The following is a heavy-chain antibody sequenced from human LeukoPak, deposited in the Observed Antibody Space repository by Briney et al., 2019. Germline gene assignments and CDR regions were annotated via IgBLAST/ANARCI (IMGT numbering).Heavy chain of an antibody. V-gene: IGHV3-23*01. CDR1: GFTFSSYA. D-gene: IGHD5-18*01. CDR2: ISGSGGST. Sequence: QTGGSLRLSCAASGFTFSSYAMSWVRQAPGKGLEWVSAISGSGGSTYYADSVKGRFTISRDNSKNTLYLQMNSLRAEDTAVYYCARLYSYGYYFDYWGQGTLVTVSS. J-gene: IGHJ4*02. CDR3: ARLYSYGYYFDY.